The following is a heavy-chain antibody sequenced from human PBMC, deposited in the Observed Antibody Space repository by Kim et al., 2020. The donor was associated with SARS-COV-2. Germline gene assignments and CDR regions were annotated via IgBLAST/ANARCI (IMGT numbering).Heavy chain of an antibody. J-gene: IGHJ4*02. V-gene: IGHV3-53*04. CDR3: ARDLMS. Sequence: SGGSTYYAASVKGRFTISRHNSKNTLYLQRNSLRAEDTAVYYCARDLMSWGQGTLVTVSS. CDR2: SGGST.